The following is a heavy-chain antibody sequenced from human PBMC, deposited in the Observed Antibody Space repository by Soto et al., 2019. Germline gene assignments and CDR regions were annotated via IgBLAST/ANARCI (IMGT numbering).Heavy chain of an antibody. V-gene: IGHV3-74*01. D-gene: IGHD6-13*01. Sequence: EVQLVESGGGLVQPGGSLRLSCAASGFTFSSYWMHWVRQAPGKGLVWVSRINIDGSNRDYAVSVKGRFTLSREDAKNTLYLQMSSLRVEDTALYYCVRGASSWNGIDYWGQGTLVTVSS. CDR1: GFTFSSYW. J-gene: IGHJ4*02. CDR2: INIDGSNR. CDR3: VRGASSWNGIDY.